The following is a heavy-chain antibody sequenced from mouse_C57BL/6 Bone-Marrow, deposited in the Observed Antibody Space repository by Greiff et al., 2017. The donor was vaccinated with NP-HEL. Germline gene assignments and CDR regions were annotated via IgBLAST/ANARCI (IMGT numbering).Heavy chain of an antibody. J-gene: IGHJ3*01. CDR2: IWWDDDK. CDR3: ARMIYGNYPAWFAY. V-gene: IGHV8-8*01. Sequence: QVTLKESGPGILQPSQTLSLTCSFSGFSLSTFGMGVGWIRQPSGKGLVWLAHIWWDDDKYYNPALKSRLTISKDTSKNQVILKIANVDAADTATYYGARMIYGNYPAWFAYWGQGTLVTVSA. CDR1: GFSLSTFGMG. D-gene: IGHD2-1*01.